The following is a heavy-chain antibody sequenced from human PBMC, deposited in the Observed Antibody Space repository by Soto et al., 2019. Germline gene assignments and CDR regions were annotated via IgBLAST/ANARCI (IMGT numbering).Heavy chain of an antibody. D-gene: IGHD2-2*01. J-gene: IGHJ3*02. CDR2: ISSSSSYI. CDR1: GFTFSSYS. Sequence: GGSLSLSCAASGFTFSSYSTNWVRQAPGKGLEWVSSISSSSSYIYYADSVKGRFTISRDNAKNSLYLQMNSLRAEDTAVYYCARQLGYCSSTSCPPRAFDIWGQGTMVTVSS. V-gene: IGHV3-21*01. CDR3: ARQLGYCSSTSCPPRAFDI.